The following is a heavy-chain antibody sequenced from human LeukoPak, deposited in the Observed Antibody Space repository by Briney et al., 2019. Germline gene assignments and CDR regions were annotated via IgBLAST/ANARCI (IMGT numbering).Heavy chain of an antibody. CDR1: GGSISTYY. CDR2: IYYTGST. D-gene: IGHD3-10*01. J-gene: IGHJ5*02. CDR3: ARGSVRGEFDP. V-gene: IGHV4-59*01. Sequence: SETLSLTCTLSGGSISTYYWSWVRQPPGKGLEWIGYIYYTGSTDYNPSLKSRVTMSVDTSKNQFSLKLSSVTAADTAVYSCARGSVRGEFDPWGQGTLVTVSS.